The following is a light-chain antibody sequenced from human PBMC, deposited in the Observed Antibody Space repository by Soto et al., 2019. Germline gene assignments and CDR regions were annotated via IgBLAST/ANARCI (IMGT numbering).Light chain of an antibody. J-gene: IGKJ1*01. CDR3: QQYNNWPRT. CDR1: QSISSN. V-gene: IGKV3-15*01. Sequence: EIVMTQSPATLSASPGERATLSCRASQSISSNLAWYQQKPGQAPRLLIYGASTRATVIPARFSGSGSGTEFTLTISSLQSEDFAVYHCQQYNNWPRTFGQGTKV. CDR2: GAS.